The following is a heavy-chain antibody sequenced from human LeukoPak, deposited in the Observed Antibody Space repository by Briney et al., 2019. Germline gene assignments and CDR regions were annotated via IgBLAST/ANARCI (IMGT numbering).Heavy chain of an antibody. CDR2: IRSKAHGGTT. D-gene: IGHD2-15*01. CDR3: TREDKVATRH. CDR1: GFTFGDYA. J-gene: IGHJ4*02. Sequence: GGSLRLSCTASGFTFGDYAMSWVRQTPGKGLEWVGLIRSKAHGGTTDYAASVKGRFIISRDDSKSIAYLQVNSLKSEDTAVYYCTREDKVATRHWGQGNLVTVSS. V-gene: IGHV3-49*04.